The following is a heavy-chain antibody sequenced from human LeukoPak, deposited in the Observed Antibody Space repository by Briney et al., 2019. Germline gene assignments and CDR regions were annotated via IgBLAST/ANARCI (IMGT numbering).Heavy chain of an antibody. CDR3: ARGLEWLTRRHTWFDP. Sequence: ASVKVSCKASSYTFTNYAFTWVRQAPGQGLEWMGWISAYNGNTNYAQKLQGRVTMTTDTSTSTAYMKLRSLRSDDTAVYYCARGLEWLTRRHTWFDPWGQGTLVTVSS. CDR1: SYTFTNYA. V-gene: IGHV1-18*01. J-gene: IGHJ5*02. D-gene: IGHD3-3*01. CDR2: ISAYNGNT.